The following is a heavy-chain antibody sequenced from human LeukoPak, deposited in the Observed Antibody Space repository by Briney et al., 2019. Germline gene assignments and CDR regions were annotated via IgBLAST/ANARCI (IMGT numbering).Heavy chain of an antibody. V-gene: IGHV1-69*05. Sequence: SVKVSCKASGGTFSSYAISWVRQAPGQGLEWMGGIIPIFGTANYAQKFQGRVTITTDESTSTAYMELSSLRSEDTAVYYCAREFQKRGYYDSSGPAYWGQGTLVTVSS. J-gene: IGHJ4*02. CDR1: GGTFSSYA. D-gene: IGHD3-22*01. CDR3: AREFQKRGYYDSSGPAY. CDR2: IIPIFGTA.